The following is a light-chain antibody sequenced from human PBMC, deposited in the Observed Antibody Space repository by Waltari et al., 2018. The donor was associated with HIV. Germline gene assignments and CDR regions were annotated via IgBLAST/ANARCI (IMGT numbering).Light chain of an antibody. V-gene: IGLV1-44*01. CDR3: TTWDDRLNALV. J-gene: IGLJ3*02. CDR2: SNN. Sequence: QSVLTQPPSASGTPGQTVTISCSGSRSNIGSNTVNWYQNLPGKAPKLLIYSNNLRPAVSPYRFSGFKFGPSASLAISGLQSQDEADYYCTTWDDRLNALVFGGGTEVTVL. CDR1: RSNIGSNT.